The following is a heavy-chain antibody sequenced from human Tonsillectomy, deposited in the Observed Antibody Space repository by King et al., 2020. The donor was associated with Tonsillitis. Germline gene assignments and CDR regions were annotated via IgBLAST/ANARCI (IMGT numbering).Heavy chain of an antibody. CDR3: ARAGGSVRHFDL. J-gene: IGHJ2*01. CDR2: INPSGTGT. V-gene: IGHV1-46*01. D-gene: IGHD3-10*01. Sequence: VQLVESGAEVKEPGASLKVSCKASGYSFTNYYMHWVRQAPGQRLEWMGLINPSGTGTGYAQNFQGRITMTRDMSTGTDYMELSSLRSDDTAVYYCARAGGSVRHFDLWGRGTLVTVSS. CDR1: GYSFTNYY.